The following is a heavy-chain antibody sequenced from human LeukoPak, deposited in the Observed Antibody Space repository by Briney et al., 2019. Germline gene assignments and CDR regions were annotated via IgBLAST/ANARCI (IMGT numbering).Heavy chain of an antibody. J-gene: IGHJ3*02. CDR3: ARGRVYRAFDI. CDR1: GYTFTGYY. D-gene: IGHD2/OR15-2a*01. V-gene: IGHV1-2*02. CDR2: INPNSGGT. Sequence: ASVKVSCKTSGYTFTGYYIHWVRQAPGQGLEWMGWINPNSGGTNYAQNFQGRVTMTRDTSISTAYMDLSRLKYADTAVYYCARGRVYRAFDIWGQGTMVTVSS.